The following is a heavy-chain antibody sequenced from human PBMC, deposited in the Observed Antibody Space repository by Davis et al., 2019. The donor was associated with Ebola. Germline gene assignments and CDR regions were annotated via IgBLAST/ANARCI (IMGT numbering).Heavy chain of an antibody. V-gene: IGHV3-15*07. CDR2: IKSKTDGGTT. CDR1: GFTFSNAW. J-gene: IGHJ6*02. CDR3: TTDKGYDFWSGYYRPLAGYYGMDV. D-gene: IGHD3-3*01. Sequence: GESLKISCAASGFTFSNAWMNWVRQAPGKGLEWVGRIKSKTDGGTTDYAAPVKGRFTISRDDSKNTLYLQMNSLKTEDTAVYYCTTDKGYDFWSGYYRPLAGYYGMDVWGQGTTVTVSS.